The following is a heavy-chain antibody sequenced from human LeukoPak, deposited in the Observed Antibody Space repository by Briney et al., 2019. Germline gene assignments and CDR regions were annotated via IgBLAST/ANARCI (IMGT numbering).Heavy chain of an antibody. CDR2: MNPNSGNT. Sequence: SVKVPCKASGYTFTSYDINWVRQATGQGLEWMGWMNPNSGNTGYAQKFQGRVTITRNTSISTAYMELSSLRSEDTAVYYCARGVKILGSGRFLEWLHYYYYYMDAWGKGTTVTVSS. D-gene: IGHD3-3*01. V-gene: IGHV1-8*03. J-gene: IGHJ6*03. CDR3: ARGVKILGSGRFLEWLHYYYYYMDA. CDR1: GYTFTSYD.